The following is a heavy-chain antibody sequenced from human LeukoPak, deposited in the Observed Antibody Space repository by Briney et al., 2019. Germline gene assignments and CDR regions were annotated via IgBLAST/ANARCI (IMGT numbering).Heavy chain of an antibody. D-gene: IGHD6-13*01. V-gene: IGHV4-61*08. CDR1: GGSISSGGYY. Sequence: PSETLSLTCAVSGGSISSGGYYWSWIRQPPGKGLEWIGYIYYSGSTNYNPSLKSRVTISVDTSKNQFSLKQSSVTAADTAVYYCARFSSSWDYYYYYYMDVWGKGTTVTVSS. CDR2: IYYSGST. J-gene: IGHJ6*03. CDR3: ARFSSSWDYYYYYYMDV.